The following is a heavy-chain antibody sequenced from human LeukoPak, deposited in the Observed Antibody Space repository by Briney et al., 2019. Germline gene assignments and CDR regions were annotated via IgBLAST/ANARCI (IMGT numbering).Heavy chain of an antibody. CDR1: GFTFSSYW. CDR2: IKQDGSEK. D-gene: IGHD1-26*01. V-gene: IGHV3-7*03. Sequence: GGSLRLSCAASGFTFSSYWMSWVRQAPGKGLEWVANIKQDGSEKYYVDSVKGRFTISRDNAKNSLYLQMNSLRAEDTAVYYCARHRNSGSWPSGGYFDYWGQGTLVTVSS. J-gene: IGHJ4*02. CDR3: ARHRNSGSWPSGGYFDY.